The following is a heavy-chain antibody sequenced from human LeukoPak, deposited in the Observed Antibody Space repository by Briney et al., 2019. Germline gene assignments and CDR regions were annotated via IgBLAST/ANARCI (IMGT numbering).Heavy chain of an antibody. CDR2: ISSGGSTI. V-gene: IGHV3-48*04. J-gene: IGHJ4*02. Sequence: GGSLRLSCAASGFTFSSYGINWVRQAPGKGLEWVSYISSGGSTIYYADSVKGRFTISRDNAKNSLYLQMNSLRAEDTAVYCCARDPNYYDSSGFEGRYFDYWGQGTLVTVSS. CDR3: ARDPNYYDSSGFEGRYFDY. CDR1: GFTFSSYG. D-gene: IGHD3-22*01.